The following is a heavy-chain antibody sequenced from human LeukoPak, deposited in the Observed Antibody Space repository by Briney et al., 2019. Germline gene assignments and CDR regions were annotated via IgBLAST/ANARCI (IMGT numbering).Heavy chain of an antibody. CDR2: IYPGDSDT. V-gene: IGHV5-51*01. CDR1: GYSFTSYW. CDR3: ARLVGTVVVVAANWFDP. D-gene: IGHD2-15*01. J-gene: IGHJ5*02. Sequence: RGESLKISCKGSGYSFTSYWIGWVRQMPGKGLEWMGIIYPGDSDTRYSPSFQGQVTISADKSISTAYLQWSSLKASDTAMYYCARLVGTVVVVAANWFDPWGQGTLVTVSS.